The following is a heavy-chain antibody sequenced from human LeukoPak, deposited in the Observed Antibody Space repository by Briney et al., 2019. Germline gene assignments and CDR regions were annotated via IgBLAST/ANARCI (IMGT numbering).Heavy chain of an antibody. J-gene: IGHJ4*02. D-gene: IGHD2-15*01. CDR2: INHRGST. V-gene: IGHV4-34*01. CDR1: GGSFSGCY. CDR3: ARGHSVVVVAATTAKGQNWFDY. Sequence: SESLSLTCAVYGGSFSGCYWSWIRQPPGKGLEWIGEINHRGSTNYNPSLKSRVTISVDTSKNQFSLKLSSVTAADTAVYYCARGHSVVVVAATTAKGQNWFDYWGQGTLVTVSS.